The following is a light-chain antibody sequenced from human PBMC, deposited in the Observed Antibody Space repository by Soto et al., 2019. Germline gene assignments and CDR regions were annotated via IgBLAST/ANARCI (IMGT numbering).Light chain of an antibody. CDR3: QQYYTGLT. CDR2: WAS. J-gene: IGKJ4*01. CDR1: QSVLYSSNNKNY. V-gene: IGKV4-1*01. Sequence: DIVMTQSPDSLAVSLGERATINCKSSQSVLYSSNNKNYLAWYQQKPGQPPKLLIYWASTRKSGVPDRFSGSGSGTDFTLTISSLLAEDVAVYYCQQYYTGLTFGGGTKVEIK.